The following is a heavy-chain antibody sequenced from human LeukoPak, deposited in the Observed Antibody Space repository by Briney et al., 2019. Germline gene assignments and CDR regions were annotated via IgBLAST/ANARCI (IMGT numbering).Heavy chain of an antibody. V-gene: IGHV3-23*01. J-gene: IGHJ4*02. CDR2: LSGSGGST. D-gene: IGHD5-12*01. Sequence: PGGSLRLSCAASEFTFSSYAMNWVRQAPGKGLEWVSGLSGSGGSTYYADSVKGRFTISRDNSKNTLYLQMNSLRVEDTAVYYCAKGLRSGYDSPVDYWGQGTLVTVSS. CDR1: EFTFSSYA. CDR3: AKGLRSGYDSPVDY.